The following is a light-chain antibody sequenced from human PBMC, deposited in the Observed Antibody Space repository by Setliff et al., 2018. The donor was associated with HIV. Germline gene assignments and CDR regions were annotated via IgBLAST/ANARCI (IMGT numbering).Light chain of an antibody. J-gene: IGLJ1*01. CDR1: SSDVGGYNY. CDR3: SSYAGTNHPYV. V-gene: IGLV2-8*01. Sequence: QSVLTQPPSASGSPGQSVTISCTGTSSDVGGYNYVSWYQHLPGRPPKLLIYEVNQRPSGVPDRFSGSKSGNTASLTVSGLQAEDEADYYCSSYAGTNHPYVFGTGTKVTVL. CDR2: EVN.